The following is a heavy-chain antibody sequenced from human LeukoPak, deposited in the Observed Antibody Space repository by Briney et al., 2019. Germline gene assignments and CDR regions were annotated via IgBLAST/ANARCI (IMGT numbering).Heavy chain of an antibody. CDR1: GFTFSSYG. D-gene: IGHD5-18*01. CDR3: AKRKDSYGYEWFDP. CDR2: IRYDGSNK. J-gene: IGHJ5*02. Sequence: GGSLRLSCAASGFTFSSYGMHWVRQAPGKGLEWVAFIRYDGSNKYYADSVKGQFTISRDNSKNTLYLQMNSLRAEDTAVYYCAKRKDSYGYEWFDPWGQGTLVTISS. V-gene: IGHV3-30*02.